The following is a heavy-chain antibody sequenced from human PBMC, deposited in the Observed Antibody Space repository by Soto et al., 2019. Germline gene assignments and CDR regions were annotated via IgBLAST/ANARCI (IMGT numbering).Heavy chain of an antibody. CDR2: IIPIFGTA. V-gene: IGHV1-69*13. Sequence: SVKVSCKASGGTFSSYAISWVRQAPGQGLEWMGEIIPIFGTANYAQKFQGRVTITADESTSTAYMELSSLRSEDTAVYYCARDGGRHSGGIDYWGQGTLVTVSS. CDR3: ARDGGRHSGGIDY. D-gene: IGHD1-26*01. J-gene: IGHJ4*02. CDR1: GGTFSSYA.